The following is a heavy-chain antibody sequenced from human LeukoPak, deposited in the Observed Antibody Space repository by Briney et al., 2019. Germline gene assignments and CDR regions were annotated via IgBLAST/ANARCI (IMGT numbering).Heavy chain of an antibody. CDR3: AIDGRKVIPPNSFDP. CDR2: ISGSGGST. V-gene: IGHV3-23*01. CDR1: GFTFSSYA. Sequence: GGSLRLSCAASGFTFSSYAMSWVRQAPGKGLEWVSAISGSGGSTYYADSVKGRFTISRDNSKNTLYLQMNSLRAEDTAVYYCAIDGRKVIPPNSFDPWGQGTLVTVSS. D-gene: IGHD1-26*01. J-gene: IGHJ5*02.